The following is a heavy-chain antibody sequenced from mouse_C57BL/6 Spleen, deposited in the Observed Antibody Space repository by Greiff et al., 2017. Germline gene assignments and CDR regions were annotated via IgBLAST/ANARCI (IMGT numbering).Heavy chain of an antibody. D-gene: IGHD2-9*01. J-gene: IGHJ4*01. Sequence: EVHLVESEGGLVQPGSSMKLSCTASGFTFSDYYMAWVRQVPEKGLEWVANINYDGSSTYYLDSLKSRFIISRDNAKNILYLQMSSLKSEDTATYYCARSYYGYDEAMDYWGQGTSVTVSS. CDR3: ARSYYGYDEAMDY. CDR1: GFTFSDYY. V-gene: IGHV5-16*01. CDR2: INYDGSST.